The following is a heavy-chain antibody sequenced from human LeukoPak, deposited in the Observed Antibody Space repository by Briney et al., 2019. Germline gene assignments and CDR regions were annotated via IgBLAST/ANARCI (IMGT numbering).Heavy chain of an antibody. Sequence: SETLSLTCTVSGGSISSGTYYWSWIRQPAGKGLEWIGRSYTSGSTNYNPSLKSRVTISVDTSKTQFSLKLSSMTAADTAVYYCARDLRYSSGWSASGMDVWGKGTTVTISS. CDR3: ARDLRYSSGWSASGMDV. D-gene: IGHD6-19*01. J-gene: IGHJ6*03. V-gene: IGHV4-61*02. CDR1: GGSISSGTYY. CDR2: SYTSGST.